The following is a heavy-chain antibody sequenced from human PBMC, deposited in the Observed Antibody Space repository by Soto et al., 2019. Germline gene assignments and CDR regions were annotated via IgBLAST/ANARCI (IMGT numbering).Heavy chain of an antibody. J-gene: IGHJ5*02. V-gene: IGHV4-28*01. CDR2: MYYSGTT. CDR1: GSSVNNNYW. D-gene: IGHD3-3*01. CDR3: ANFFGHDFWSGYTISGS. Sequence: PSETLSLTFAVSGSSVNNNYWWGWIRHPPGKGLEWIGYMYYSGTTYYKPSLKRPVTMSVDTSKNQCSLKVTAMTAVDTAVYYCANFFGHDFWSGYTISGSWRQGALVTVSS.